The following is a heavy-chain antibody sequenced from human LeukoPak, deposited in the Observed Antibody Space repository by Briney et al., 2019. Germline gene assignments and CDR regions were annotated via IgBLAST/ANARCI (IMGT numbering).Heavy chain of an antibody. D-gene: IGHD2-15*01. Sequence: PSETLSLTCTVSGGSIRYYYWSWIRQPPGKGLEWIGYVYDSQYTKYNPSLKGRVSLSSDTSKSQFSLTLTSVTAADTAVYFCARNLGSGSSYHFDYWGQGILVTVSS. CDR2: VYDSQYT. J-gene: IGHJ4*02. CDR3: ARNLGSGSSYHFDY. CDR1: GGSIRYYY. V-gene: IGHV4-59*08.